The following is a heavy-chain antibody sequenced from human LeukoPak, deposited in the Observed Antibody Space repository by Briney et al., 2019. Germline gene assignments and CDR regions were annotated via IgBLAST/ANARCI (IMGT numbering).Heavy chain of an antibody. V-gene: IGHV3-48*02. CDR1: GFTFNTYA. CDR2: ISSGSGTI. D-gene: IGHD3-10*01. Sequence: GRSLRLSCAASGFTFNTYAMHWVRQAPGKGLEWVSYISSGSGTIRYADSVKGRFTISRDNAKNSLYLHMSSLRDEDTAVYYCAGDSGYAFDYWGRGTLVTASS. J-gene: IGHJ4*02. CDR3: AGDSGYAFDY.